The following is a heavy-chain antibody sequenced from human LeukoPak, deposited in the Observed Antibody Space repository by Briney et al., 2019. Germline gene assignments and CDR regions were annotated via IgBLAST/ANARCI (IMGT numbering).Heavy chain of an antibody. CDR3: ARRGESASYGDYRFDY. Sequence: SGGSLRLSSAASGFTFGNYAMSWVRQAPGRGLEWVSAISGSSGLTYYADSVKGRFTISRDNSKNTLFLQMNSLRAEDTAVYYCARRGESASYGDYRFDYWGQGTLVTVSS. J-gene: IGHJ4*02. D-gene: IGHD4-17*01. V-gene: IGHV3-23*01. CDR2: ISGSSGLT. CDR1: GFTFGNYA.